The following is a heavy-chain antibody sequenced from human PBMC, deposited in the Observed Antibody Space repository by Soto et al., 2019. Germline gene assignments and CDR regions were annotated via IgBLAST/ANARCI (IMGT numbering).Heavy chain of an antibody. D-gene: IGHD4-4*01. CDR2: ISSSSSYI. J-gene: IGHJ4*02. CDR3: AREDYSNFDY. Sequence: GGSLRLSCAASGFTFSSYSMNWVRQAPGKGLEWVSSISSSSSYIYSADSVKGRFIISRDNAKNSLYLQMNSLRAEDTAVYYCAREDYSNFDYWGQGTLVTVSS. CDR1: GFTFSSYS. V-gene: IGHV3-21*01.